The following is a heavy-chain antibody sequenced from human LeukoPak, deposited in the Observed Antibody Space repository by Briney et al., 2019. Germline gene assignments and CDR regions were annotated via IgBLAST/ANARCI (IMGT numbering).Heavy chain of an antibody. CDR2: ISYDGSNK. J-gene: IGHJ6*02. CDR3: ARGTGSPYYYYGMDV. CDR1: GFTFSSYA. Sequence: GGSLRLSCAASGFTFSSYAMHWVRQAPGKGLEWVAVISYDGSNKYYADSVKGRFTISRDNSKNTLYLQMNGLRAEDTAVYYCARGTGSPYYYYGMDVWGQGTTVTVSS. V-gene: IGHV3-30-3*01. D-gene: IGHD1-1*01.